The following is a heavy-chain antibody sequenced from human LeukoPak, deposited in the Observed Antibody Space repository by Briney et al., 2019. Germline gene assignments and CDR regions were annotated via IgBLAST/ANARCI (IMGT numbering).Heavy chain of an antibody. V-gene: IGHV3-21*01. CDR1: GFTFSSYS. CDR2: ISSSSSYI. CDR3: ARVTWGYYFDY. J-gene: IGHJ4*02. D-gene: IGHD3-16*01. Sequence: GGSLRLSCAASGFTFSSYSMNWVRQAPGKGLEWVSSISSSSSYIYYADSVKGRFTISRDNSKNTLYLQMNSLRAEDTAVYYCARVTWGYYFDYWGQGTLVTVSS.